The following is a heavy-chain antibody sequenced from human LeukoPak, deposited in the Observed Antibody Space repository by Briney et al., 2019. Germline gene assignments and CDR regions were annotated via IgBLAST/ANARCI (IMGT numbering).Heavy chain of an antibody. CDR2: IYSGGST. CDR1: GFTFSSYA. CDR3: ARRWFGEDDAFDI. Sequence: HAGGSLRLSCAASGFTFSSYAMSWVRQAPGKGLEWVSVIYSGGSTYYADSVKGRFTISRDNSKNTLYLQMNSLRAEDTAVYYCARRWFGEDDAFDIWGQGTMVTVSS. V-gene: IGHV3-66*01. D-gene: IGHD3-10*01. J-gene: IGHJ3*02.